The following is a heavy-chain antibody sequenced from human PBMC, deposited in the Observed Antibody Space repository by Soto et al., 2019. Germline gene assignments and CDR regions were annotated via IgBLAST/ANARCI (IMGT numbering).Heavy chain of an antibody. J-gene: IGHJ4*02. CDR2: ISYDESNK. CDR3: ARDLDRTYGYQDY. V-gene: IGHV3-30-3*01. Sequence: GGSLRLSCAASGFTFRSFAMHWVRQAPGKGLEWVAVISYDESNKDYADSVRGRFTISRDNSKNTLYLQMNSLRGEDPAVYYCARDLDRTYGYQDYWGQGTLVTVSS. D-gene: IGHD4-17*01. CDR1: GFTFRSFA.